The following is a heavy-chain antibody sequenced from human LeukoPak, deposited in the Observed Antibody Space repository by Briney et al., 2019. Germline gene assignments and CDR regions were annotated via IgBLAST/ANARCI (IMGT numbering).Heavy chain of an antibody. CDR3: ARSDSGSYFIAFDI. V-gene: IGHV4-34*01. J-gene: IGHJ3*02. D-gene: IGHD1-26*01. CDR1: GGSFSGYY. Sequence: SETLSLTCAVYGGSFSGYYWSWIRQPPGKGLEWIGEINHSGSTNYNPSLKSRVTISVDTSKNQFSLKLSSVTAAGTAVYYCARSDSGSYFIAFDIWGQGTMVTVSS. CDR2: INHSGST.